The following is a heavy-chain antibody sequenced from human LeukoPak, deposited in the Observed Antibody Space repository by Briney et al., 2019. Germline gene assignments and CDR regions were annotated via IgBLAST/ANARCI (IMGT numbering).Heavy chain of an antibody. D-gene: IGHD6-19*01. CDR3: ARGAGRSGSDY. V-gene: IGHV3-11*01. J-gene: IGHJ4*02. CDR2: ISGSGSDI. CDR1: GFSFSDHC. Sequence: PGGSLRLSCAASGFSFSDHCMTWVRQAPGKGLEWLSYISGSGSDIDYAGSVKGRFTISRDNAKNSLYLQMNILRAEDTAVYYCARGAGRSGSDYWGQGTLVTVSS.